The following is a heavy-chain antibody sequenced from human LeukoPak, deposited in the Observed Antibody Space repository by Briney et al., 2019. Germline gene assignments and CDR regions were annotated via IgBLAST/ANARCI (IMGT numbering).Heavy chain of an antibody. J-gene: IGHJ3*02. D-gene: IGHD3-9*01. V-gene: IGHV4-34*01. CDR3: ARWVRYFDWLPYDAFDI. CDR1: GGSFSGYY. CDR2: INHSGST. Sequence: SETLSLTXAVYGGSFSGYYWSWIRQPPGKGLEWSGEINHSGSTNYNPSLKSRVTISVDTSKNQFSLKLSSVTAADTAVYYCARWVRYFDWLPYDAFDIWGQGTMVTVSS.